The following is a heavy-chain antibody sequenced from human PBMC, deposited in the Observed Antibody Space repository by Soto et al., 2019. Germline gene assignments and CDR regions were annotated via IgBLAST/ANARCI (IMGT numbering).Heavy chain of an antibody. J-gene: IGHJ6*02. CDR3: ARFGDPTDYYYYYGMDV. V-gene: IGHV4-61*01. D-gene: IGHD4-17*01. Sequence: QVQLQESGPGLVKPSETLSLTCTVSGRSVSSGSYYWSWIRQPPGKGLEWIGYIYYSGSTNYNPSLKSRVTISVDTSKNQFSLKLSSVTAADTAVYYCARFGDPTDYYYYYGMDVWGQGTTVTVSS. CDR2: IYYSGST. CDR1: GRSVSSGSYY.